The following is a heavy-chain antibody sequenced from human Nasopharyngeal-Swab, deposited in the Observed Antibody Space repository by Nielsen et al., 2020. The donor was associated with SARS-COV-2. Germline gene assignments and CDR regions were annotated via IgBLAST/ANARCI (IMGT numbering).Heavy chain of an antibody. Sequence: GESLKISRAASGFTFSSYSMNWVRQAPGKGLEWVSYISSSSSTIYYADSVKGRFTISRDNAKNSLYLQMNSLRAEDTAVYYCARDLGDYGDYWGQGTLVTVSS. J-gene: IGHJ4*02. CDR1: GFTFSSYS. CDR2: ISSSSSTI. D-gene: IGHD4-17*01. V-gene: IGHV3-48*01. CDR3: ARDLGDYGDY.